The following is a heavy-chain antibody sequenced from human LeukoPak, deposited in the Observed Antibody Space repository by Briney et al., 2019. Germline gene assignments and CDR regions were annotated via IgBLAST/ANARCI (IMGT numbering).Heavy chain of an antibody. CDR3: AKEKYYYDTSGYYPLDN. D-gene: IGHD3-22*01. V-gene: IGHV3-23*01. J-gene: IGHJ4*02. Sequence: GMSLRLSCAASGFTFDNYAMTWVRQAPGKGLEWVSSISGSGYTTYYADSVKGRFTVSRDNSRNTLFLQMNSLRADDTAIYYCAKEKYYYDTSGYYPLDNWGQGTLVTVSS. CDR2: ISGSGYTT. CDR1: GFTFDNYA.